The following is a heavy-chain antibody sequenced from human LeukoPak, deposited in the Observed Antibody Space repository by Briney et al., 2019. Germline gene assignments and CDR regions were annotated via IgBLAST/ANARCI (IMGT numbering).Heavy chain of an antibody. CDR3: ARQDQLRFLEWLLLPFDY. CDR1: GYSISSGYY. D-gene: IGHD3-3*01. J-gene: IGHJ4*02. CDR2: IYHSGST. Sequence: SETLSLTCAVSGYSISSGYYWGWIRQPPGKGLEWIGSIYHSGSTYYNPSLKSRVTISVDTSKSQFSLKLSSVTAADTAVYYCARQDQLRFLEWLLLPFDYWGQGTLVTVSS. V-gene: IGHV4-38-2*01.